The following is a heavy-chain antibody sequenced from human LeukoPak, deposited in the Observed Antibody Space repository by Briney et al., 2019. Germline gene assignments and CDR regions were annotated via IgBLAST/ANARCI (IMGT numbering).Heavy chain of an antibody. CDR1: GFTFSSYS. CDR3: ARGYYGSGSYHNVRNWFDP. Sequence: GGSLRLSCAASGFTFSSYSMNWVRQAPGKGLEWVSSISSSSSYIYYADSVKGRFTISRDNAKNSLYLQMNSLRAEDTAVYYCARGYYGSGSYHNVRNWFDPWGQGTLVTVSS. V-gene: IGHV3-21*01. CDR2: ISSSSSYI. D-gene: IGHD3-10*01. J-gene: IGHJ5*02.